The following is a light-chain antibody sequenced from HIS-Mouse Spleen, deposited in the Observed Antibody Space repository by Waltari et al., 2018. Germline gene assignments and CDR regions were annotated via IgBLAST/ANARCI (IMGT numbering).Light chain of an antibody. CDR1: ALPKKY. Sequence: SYELTQPPSVSVSPGQTARITCSGDALPKKYAYWYQQKSGQAPVLVIYEASKRPSGIPGRLAGASSGTMATLTISGAQVEDEADYYCYSTDSSGNHRVFGGGTKLTVL. CDR2: EAS. J-gene: IGLJ2*01. V-gene: IGLV3-10*01. CDR3: YSTDSSGNHRV.